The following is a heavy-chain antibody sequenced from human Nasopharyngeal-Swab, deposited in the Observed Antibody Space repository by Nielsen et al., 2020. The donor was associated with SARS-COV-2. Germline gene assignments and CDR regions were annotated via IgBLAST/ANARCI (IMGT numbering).Heavy chain of an antibody. CDR1: GFTFGNYW. Sequence: GESLKISCAASGFTFGNYWMSWVRQAPGKRLEWVANIKEDGSEKDYVDSVKGRFTISRDNIKNSLYLQMNSLGVEDTAVYFCARLPRNNWRLDSWGQGILVTVSS. CDR3: ARLPRNNWRLDS. CDR2: IKEDGSEK. J-gene: IGHJ4*02. D-gene: IGHD1-20*01. V-gene: IGHV3-7*03.